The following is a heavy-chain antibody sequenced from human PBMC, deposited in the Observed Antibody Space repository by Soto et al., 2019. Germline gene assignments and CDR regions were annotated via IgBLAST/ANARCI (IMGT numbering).Heavy chain of an antibody. CDR2: FSYEGNNK. CDR1: GLTCWSDG. J-gene: IGHJ4*01. D-gene: IGHD3-16*01. Sequence: CIRLSCAACGLTCWSDGMAWVRQAPGKGLEWVAGFSYEGNNKYYGDSVKGRFTTSRDDSKNMLYLQMNSLRVEDTDEYFSVKDWIVFGTVYFYVWGHGTLVTVSS. CDR3: VKDWIVFGTVYFYV. V-gene: IGHV3-30*18.